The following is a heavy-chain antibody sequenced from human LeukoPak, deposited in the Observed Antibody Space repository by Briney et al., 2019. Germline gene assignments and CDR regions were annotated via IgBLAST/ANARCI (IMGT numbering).Heavy chain of an antibody. D-gene: IGHD1/OR15-1a*01. V-gene: IGHV4-4*02. CDR1: IGSISSSKW. CDR2: IYLYGTT. Sequence: PSETLSLTCTVSIGSISSSKWWSWVRQSPVKGLEWIGEIYLYGTTNYNPSFTSRVTMSVDRSRNQFSLKLTSVTAADTAVYYCARQKWEQQGRDYYFNGLDVWGPGTTVIVSS. J-gene: IGHJ6*02. CDR3: ARQKWEQQGRDYYFNGLDV.